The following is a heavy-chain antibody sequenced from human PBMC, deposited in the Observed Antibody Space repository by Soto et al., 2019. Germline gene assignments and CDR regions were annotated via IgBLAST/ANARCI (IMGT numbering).Heavy chain of an antibody. D-gene: IGHD2-15*01. CDR3: ARRTQGRYYSGGSCYKKSNWFDP. J-gene: IGHJ5*02. Sequence: SETLSLTCTVSGGSISSYYWSWIRQPPGKGLEWIGYIYYSGSTNYNPSLKSRVTISVDTSKNQFSLKLSSVTAADTAVYYCARRTQGRYYSGGSCYKKSNWFDPWGQGTLVTVSS. CDR2: IYYSGST. V-gene: IGHV4-59*08. CDR1: GGSISSYY.